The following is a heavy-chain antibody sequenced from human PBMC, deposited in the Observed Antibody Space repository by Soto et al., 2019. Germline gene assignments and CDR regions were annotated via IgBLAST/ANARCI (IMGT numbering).Heavy chain of an antibody. CDR2: IISILDIP. V-gene: IGHV1-69*02. D-gene: IGHD6-6*01. Sequence: QVQLVQSGAEVKKPGSSVKVSCEASGGTVSAYTINWVRQAPGQGLEWMGRIISILDIPNYGQKFQGRLTIIADTSTSTTYMELRNLRSDDTATYYCARENGTSSLDYWGQGTLVNVSS. J-gene: IGHJ4*02. CDR1: GGTVSAYT. CDR3: ARENGTSSLDY.